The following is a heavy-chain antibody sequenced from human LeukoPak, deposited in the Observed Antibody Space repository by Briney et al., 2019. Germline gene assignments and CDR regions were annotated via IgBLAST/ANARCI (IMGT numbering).Heavy chain of an antibody. J-gene: IGHJ4*02. CDR3: ARGGAATVTTVDY. V-gene: IGHV1-2*04. Sequence: ASVKVSCKASGYTFTSYAMHWVRQAPGQGLEWMGWINPNSGGTNYAQKFQGWVTMTRDTSISTAYMELSRLRSDDTAVYYCARGGAATVTTVDYWGQGTLVTVSS. D-gene: IGHD4-11*01. CDR1: GYTFTSYA. CDR2: INPNSGGT.